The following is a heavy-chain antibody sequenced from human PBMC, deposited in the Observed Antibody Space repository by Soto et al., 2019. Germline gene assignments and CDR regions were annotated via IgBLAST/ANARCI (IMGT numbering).Heavy chain of an antibody. J-gene: IGHJ5*02. CDR1: GYIFTSYA. CDR2: INGGAGDT. D-gene: IGHD6-6*01. Sequence: QVQLVQSGAEVRKPGASVKISCKASGYIFTSYAIHWLRQAPGQRLEWMGWINGGAGDTRYSVNFQGRVTFTRDTVATTAFMDLSSLSSADTAIYYCARSPSRMAAETQLDPWGQGTLVSVSS. V-gene: IGHV1-3*01. CDR3: ARSPSRMAAETQLDP.